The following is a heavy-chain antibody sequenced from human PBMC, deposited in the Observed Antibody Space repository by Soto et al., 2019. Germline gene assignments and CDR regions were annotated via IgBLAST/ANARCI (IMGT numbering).Heavy chain of an antibody. CDR3: ARGERLGTALFDY. Sequence: LSLTCTVSGGSISSGDYYWSWIRQPPGKGLEWIGYIYYSGSTYYNPSLKSRVTISVDTSKNQFSLKLSSVTAADTAVYYCARGERLGTALFDYWGQGTLVTVSS. J-gene: IGHJ4*02. CDR1: GGSISSGDYY. V-gene: IGHV4-30-4*01. CDR2: IYYSGST.